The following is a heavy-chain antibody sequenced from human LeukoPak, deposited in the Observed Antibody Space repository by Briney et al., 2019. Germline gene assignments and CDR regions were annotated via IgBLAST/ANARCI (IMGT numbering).Heavy chain of an antibody. CDR3: ARGSSPDYDILTGYCPFDC. V-gene: IGHV3-30*04. D-gene: IGHD3-9*01. J-gene: IGHJ4*01. CDR1: GVTFSSYA. Sequence: GRSLRLSCAASGVTFSSYAMHWVRQAPGTGLERVAFRRFDGSKKSYADSVKGRFPISRDSSKNTLYLKMNSLRAEDTTVYYCARGSSPDYDILTGYCPFDCWGQGTLVTASS. CDR2: RRFDGSKK.